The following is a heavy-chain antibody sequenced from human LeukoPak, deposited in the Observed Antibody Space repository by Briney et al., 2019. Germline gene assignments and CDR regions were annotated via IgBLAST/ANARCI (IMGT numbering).Heavy chain of an antibody. CDR2: ISGSGGST. V-gene: IGHV3-23*01. Sequence: GGSLRLSCAASGFTFSSYVMSWVRQAPGKGLEWVSAISGSGGSTYYADSVKGRFTISRDNSKNTLYLQMNSLRAEDTAVYYCAKGGYSGYEDSYYGMDVWGQGTTVTVSS. D-gene: IGHD5-12*01. CDR3: AKGGYSGYEDSYYGMDV. CDR1: GFTFSSYV. J-gene: IGHJ6*02.